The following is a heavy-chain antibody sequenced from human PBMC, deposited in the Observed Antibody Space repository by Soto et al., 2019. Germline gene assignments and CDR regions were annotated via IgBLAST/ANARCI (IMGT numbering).Heavy chain of an antibody. Sequence: GGSLRLSCAASGFTFSSYGMHWVRQAPGKGLEWVAVIWYDGSNKYYADSVKGRFTISRDNSKNTLYLQMNSLRAEDTAVYYCAREFYSHPYYYYGMDVWGQGTTVTVSS. V-gene: IGHV3-33*01. D-gene: IGHD4-4*01. CDR2: IWYDGSNK. CDR3: AREFYSHPYYYYGMDV. J-gene: IGHJ6*02. CDR1: GFTFSSYG.